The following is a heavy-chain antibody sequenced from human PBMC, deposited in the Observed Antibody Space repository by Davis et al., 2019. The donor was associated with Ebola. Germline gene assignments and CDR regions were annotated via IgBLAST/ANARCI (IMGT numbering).Heavy chain of an antibody. CDR3: ARNGGIIDSYGPYYFDF. J-gene: IGHJ4*02. D-gene: IGHD5-18*01. CDR2: FDPEDGET. CDR1: GYTLTELS. V-gene: IGHV1-24*01. Sequence: ASVKVSCKVSGYTLTELSMHWVRQAPGKGLEWMGGFDPEDGETIYAQKFQGRVTMTEDTSTDTAYMELSSLRSEDTAVYYCARNGGIIDSYGPYYFDFWGQGTLVTVSS.